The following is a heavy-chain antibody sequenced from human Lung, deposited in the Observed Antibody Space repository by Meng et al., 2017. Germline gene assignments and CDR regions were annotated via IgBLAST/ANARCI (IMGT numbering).Heavy chain of an antibody. V-gene: IGHV4-30-4*01. Sequence: VRLTESGPGLVKPSQTLSLTCTGSGGSIRSSNYYWSWIRQPPGKGLEWSGHIYNSGSTYYNPSLKSRITISVDTSKNQFSLKLSSVTAADTAVYYCARGQKGYFDLWGRGTLVTVSS. CDR2: IYNSGST. CDR1: GGSIRSSNYY. J-gene: IGHJ2*01. CDR3: ARGQKGYFDL.